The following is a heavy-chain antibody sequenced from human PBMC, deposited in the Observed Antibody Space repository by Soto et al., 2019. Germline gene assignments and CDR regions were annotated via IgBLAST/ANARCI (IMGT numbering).Heavy chain of an antibody. Sequence: QVHLVQSGAEVKKPGSSVKVSCKASGGAFTSYGFHWVRQAPGQGLEWMGGIIPMSGTTNYALKFQGRVTMTADVPTNTAYIELSSLTSEHTAIYYCARDNTGLTYWGQGILVNVSS. J-gene: IGHJ4*02. CDR2: IIPMSGTT. D-gene: IGHD1-1*01. V-gene: IGHV1-69*12. CDR1: GGAFTSYG. CDR3: ARDNTGLTY.